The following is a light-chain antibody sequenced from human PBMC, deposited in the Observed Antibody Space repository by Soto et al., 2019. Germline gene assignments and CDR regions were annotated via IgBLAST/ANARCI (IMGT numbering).Light chain of an antibody. V-gene: IGLV7-46*01. CDR1: DGPVTSGHY. Sequence: QAVVTQEPSLTVPPGGTVTLTCGSSDGPVTSGHYPYWYQQRPGQVPRTLIYNTLNRQSWAPARFSGSLVGVKAALTLSGAQPEDEADYYCLLTYSGGRVFGGGTKLTVL. CDR3: LLTYSGGRV. J-gene: IGLJ2*01. CDR2: NTL.